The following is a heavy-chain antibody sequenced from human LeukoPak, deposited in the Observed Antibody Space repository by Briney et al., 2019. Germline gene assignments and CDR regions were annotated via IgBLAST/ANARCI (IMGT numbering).Heavy chain of an antibody. CDR3: ARDGPIAAAGRAFDI. D-gene: IGHD6-13*01. Sequence: SGTLSLTCAVSGGSISSSSYYWGWIRQPPGKGLEWIGSIYYSGSTYYNPSLKSRVTISVDTSKNQFSLKLSSVTAADTAVYYCARDGPIAAAGRAFDIWGQGTMVTVSS. V-gene: IGHV4-39*07. CDR2: IYYSGST. J-gene: IGHJ3*02. CDR1: GGSISSSSYY.